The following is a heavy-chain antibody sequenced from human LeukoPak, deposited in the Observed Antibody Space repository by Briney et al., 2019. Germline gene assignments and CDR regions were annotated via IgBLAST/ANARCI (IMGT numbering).Heavy chain of an antibody. CDR3: ARAIRSPQSGSVKTFDY. CDR1: GGSFSGYY. CDR2: INHSGST. Sequence: SETLSLTCAVYGGSFSGYYWSWIRQPPGKGLEWIGEINHSGSTNYNPSLKSRVTISVDTSKNQFSLKLSSVTAADTAVYYCARAIRSPQSGSVKTFDYWGQGTLVTVSS. V-gene: IGHV4-34*01. D-gene: IGHD5-12*01. J-gene: IGHJ4*02.